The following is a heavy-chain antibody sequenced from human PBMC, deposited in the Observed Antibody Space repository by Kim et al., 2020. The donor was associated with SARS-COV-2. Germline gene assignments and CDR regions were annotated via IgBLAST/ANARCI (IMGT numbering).Heavy chain of an antibody. V-gene: IGHV3-9*01. J-gene: IGHJ6*02. CDR3: AKDRGAQSYYYYGMDV. CDR1: GFTFGDYA. CDR2: ISWNSGSI. D-gene: IGHD1-26*01. Sequence: GGSLRLSCAASGFTFGDYAMHWVRQAPGKGLEWVSGISWNSGSIGYADSVKGRFTISRDNAKNSLYLQMNSLRAEDTALYYCAKDRGAQSYYYYGMDVWGQGTTVTVSS.